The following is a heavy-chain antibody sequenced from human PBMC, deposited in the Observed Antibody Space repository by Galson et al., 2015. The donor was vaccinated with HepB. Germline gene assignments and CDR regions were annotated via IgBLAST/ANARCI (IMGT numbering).Heavy chain of an antibody. Sequence: TLSLTCTVSGGSISSSKWWSWVRQSPGKGLEWIGEISQSGNTNYNPSLKSRVSISVDKSKKQFSLNLSSVTAADTAVYYCATQTLVVPATLLGPGYYYYFMDVWGEGTTVTVSS. CDR2: ISQSGNT. V-gene: IGHV4-4*02. CDR1: GGSISSSKW. D-gene: IGHD2-2*02. J-gene: IGHJ6*03. CDR3: ATQTLVVPATLLGPGYYYYFMDV.